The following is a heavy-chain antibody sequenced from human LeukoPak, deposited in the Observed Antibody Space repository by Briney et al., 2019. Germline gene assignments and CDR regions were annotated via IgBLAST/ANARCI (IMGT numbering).Heavy chain of an antibody. CDR3: ARDRSGAAADTDY. V-gene: IGHV1-69*01. D-gene: IGHD6-13*01. J-gene: IGHJ4*02. Sequence: SVKVSCKASGGTFSSYAISWVRQAPGQGLEWMGGIIPIFGTANYAQKFQGRVTITADESTSTAYMELSSLRSEDTAVYYCARDRSGAAADTDYWGQGTLVTVSS. CDR2: IIPIFGTA. CDR1: GGTFSSYA.